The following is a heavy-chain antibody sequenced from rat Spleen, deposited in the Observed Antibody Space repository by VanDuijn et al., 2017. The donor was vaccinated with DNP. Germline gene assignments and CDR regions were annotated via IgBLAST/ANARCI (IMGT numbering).Heavy chain of an antibody. CDR1: GFTFNNYW. CDR2: ITSSGGST. Sequence: EVQLVESGGDLVQPGRSLKLSCVASGFTFNNYWMTWIRQVPGKGLEWVASITSSGGSTYYPDSVKGRFTISSDNAKKTLYLQLNSLRSEDTATYYCARTTRVYWYFDFWVPGTMVTVSS. J-gene: IGHJ1*01. V-gene: IGHV5-31*01. D-gene: IGHD1-4*01. CDR3: ARTTRVYWYFDF.